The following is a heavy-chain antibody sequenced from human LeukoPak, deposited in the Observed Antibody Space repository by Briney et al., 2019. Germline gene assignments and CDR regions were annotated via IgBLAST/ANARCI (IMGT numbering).Heavy chain of an antibody. J-gene: IGHJ4*02. CDR2: IYSGGST. CDR3: AGDVRGCSGWYFDY. D-gene: IGHD5-12*01. CDR1: GFTVSSNY. Sequence: GGSLRLSCAASGFTVSSNYMSWVRQAPGKGLEWVSVIYSGGSTYYADSVKGRFTISRGNSKNTLYLQMNSLRAEDTAVYYCAGDVRGCSGWYFDYWGQGTLVTASS. V-gene: IGHV3-53*01.